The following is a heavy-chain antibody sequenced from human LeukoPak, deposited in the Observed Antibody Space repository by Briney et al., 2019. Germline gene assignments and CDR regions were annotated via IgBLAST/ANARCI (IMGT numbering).Heavy chain of an antibody. D-gene: IGHD6-13*01. CDR3: ARRRWVALAVAGTGVSGWFDP. J-gene: IGHJ5*02. Sequence: SETLSLTCTVSGGSISSYYWSWIRQPPGKGLEWIGYIYTSGSTNYNPSLKSRVTISVDTSKNQFSLKLSSVTAADTAVYYCARRRWVALAVAGTGVSGWFDPWGQGTLVTVSS. CDR2: IYTSGST. V-gene: IGHV4-4*09. CDR1: GGSISSYY.